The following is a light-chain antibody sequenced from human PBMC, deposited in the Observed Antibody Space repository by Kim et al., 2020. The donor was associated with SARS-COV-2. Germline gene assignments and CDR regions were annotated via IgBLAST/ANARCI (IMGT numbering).Light chain of an antibody. J-gene: IGLJ3*02. Sequence: GQSVTISLSGSSSSIGSDFVNCYQQLPGTAPKLLIYSTNQRPSGVPDRVSGSKSGTSASLAISGLRSEDEADYYCAAWDGSLSGKVFGGGTRLTVL. CDR2: STN. CDR1: SSSIGSDF. CDR3: AAWDGSLSGKV. V-gene: IGLV1-47*01.